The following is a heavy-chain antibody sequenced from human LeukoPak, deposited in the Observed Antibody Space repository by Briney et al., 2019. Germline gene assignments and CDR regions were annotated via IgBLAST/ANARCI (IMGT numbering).Heavy chain of an antibody. Sequence: GGSLRLSCAASGFTFSDYYMSWIRQAPGKGLEWVSGISMSGGSTSYADSVKGRFTISRDNSKNTLYLQMNSLRVEDTAVYYCARGLFVVVTAIDNWGQGTLVTVSS. V-gene: IGHV3-23*01. D-gene: IGHD2-21*02. CDR3: ARGLFVVVTAIDN. CDR1: GFTFSDYY. J-gene: IGHJ4*02. CDR2: ISMSGGST.